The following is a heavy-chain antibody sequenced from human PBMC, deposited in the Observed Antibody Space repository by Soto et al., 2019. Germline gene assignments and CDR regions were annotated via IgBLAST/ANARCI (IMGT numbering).Heavy chain of an antibody. J-gene: IGHJ6*01. V-gene: IGHV3-15*07. CDR3: VKQRSPARSSYYGLES. Sequence: QLVESGGGLVTPGKSVTLSCVGSGFDFTAAWMHWLRQAPGTGLEWVGRIKSRGSGGTTDYSAPVRGRFTISRDHSKDTVYLQMRSLKTEDTGVYLWVKQRSPARSSYYGLESWCQGSTVTAPS. CDR2: IKSRGSGGTT. CDR1: GFDFTAAW. D-gene: IGHD1-1*01.